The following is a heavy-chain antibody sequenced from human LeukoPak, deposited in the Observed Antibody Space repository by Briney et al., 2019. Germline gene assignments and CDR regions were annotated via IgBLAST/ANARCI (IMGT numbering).Heavy chain of an antibody. Sequence: KASETLSLTCTVSGASIISANYYWNWIRQPPGKGLEWIGNIYYSGSTHSNPSLKSRVTISVDTSKNQFSLKLSSVTAADTAVYYCATLSGGNWNYFFDYWGQGTLVTVSS. CDR2: IYYSGST. V-gene: IGHV4-39*07. J-gene: IGHJ4*02. CDR1: GASIISANYY. D-gene: IGHD1-7*01. CDR3: ATLSGGNWNYFFDY.